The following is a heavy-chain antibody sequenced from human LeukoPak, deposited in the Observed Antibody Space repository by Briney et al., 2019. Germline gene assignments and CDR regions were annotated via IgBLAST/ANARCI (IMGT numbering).Heavy chain of an antibody. D-gene: IGHD6-19*01. J-gene: IGHJ4*02. Sequence: SETLSLTCTVSGGSISSGDYYWSWIRQPPGKGLEWIGYIYYSGSTNYNPSLKSRVTISVDTSKNQFSLKLSSVTAADTAVYYCARASAGYSSGWYFDYWGQGTLVTVSS. CDR2: IYYSGST. CDR3: ARASAGYSSGWYFDY. V-gene: IGHV4-61*08. CDR1: GGSISSGDYY.